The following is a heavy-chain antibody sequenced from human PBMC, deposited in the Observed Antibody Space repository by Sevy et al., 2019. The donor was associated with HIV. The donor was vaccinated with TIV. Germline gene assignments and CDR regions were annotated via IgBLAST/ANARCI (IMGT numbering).Heavy chain of an antibody. J-gene: IGHJ6*03. D-gene: IGHD4-4*01. CDR3: ARGTGYSNYGVRVSYYYYYMDV. CDR1: GGSISSYY. Sequence: SETLSLTCTVSGGSISSYYWSWIRQPPGKGLEWIGYIYYSGSTNYNPSLKSRVTISVDTSKNQFSLKLSSVTAADTAVYYCARGTGYSNYGVRVSYYYYYMDVWGKGTTVTVSS. V-gene: IGHV4-59*08. CDR2: IYYSGST.